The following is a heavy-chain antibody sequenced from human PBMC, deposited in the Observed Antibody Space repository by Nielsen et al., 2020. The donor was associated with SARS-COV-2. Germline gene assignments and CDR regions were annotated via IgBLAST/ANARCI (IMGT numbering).Heavy chain of an antibody. V-gene: IGHV3-7*01. CDR2: IRRDSGAR. D-gene: IGHD1-26*01. J-gene: IGHJ4*02. CDR1: GFTFSDFP. CDR3: VRDTGAWDFDY. Sequence: GESLKISCAASGFTFSDFPMHWVRQAPGRGLEWVANIRRDSGARFYVDSVKGRFTISRDNAKNSLYLQMNSLRAEDTAVYYCVRDTGAWDFDYWGQGTLITVSS.